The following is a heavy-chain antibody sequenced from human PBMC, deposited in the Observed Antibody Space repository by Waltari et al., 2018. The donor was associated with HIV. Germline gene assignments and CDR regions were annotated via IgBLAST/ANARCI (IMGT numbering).Heavy chain of an antibody. CDR2: IHYSGNT. D-gene: IGHD1-26*01. V-gene: IGHV4-39*01. Sequence: QLQLQESGPGLEKTSATLSLTCTVPDGSIPDSSGDYQWGWIRQPPGKELEWIGNIHYSGNTFYNPSLRSRVTISADKSKNQFSLKLRSVTAADTAVYFCMRHRGYFPPDYWGQGTLVTVSS. J-gene: IGHJ4*02. CDR1: DGSIPDSSGDYQ. CDR3: MRHRGYFPPDY.